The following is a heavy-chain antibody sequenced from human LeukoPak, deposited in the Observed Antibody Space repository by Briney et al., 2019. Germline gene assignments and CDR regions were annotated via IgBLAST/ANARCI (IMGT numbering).Heavy chain of an antibody. CDR1: GFTFTSHD. Sequence: ASVKVSCKASGFTFTSHDYNWVRQATGQGLEWMGWMNPNSGNTGYAQKFQGRVTMTRDTSTSTVYMELSSLRSEDTAVYYCARPAMATPYDAFDIWGQGTMVTVSS. J-gene: IGHJ3*02. CDR3: ARPAMATPYDAFDI. V-gene: IGHV1-8*01. CDR2: MNPNSGNT. D-gene: IGHD5-24*01.